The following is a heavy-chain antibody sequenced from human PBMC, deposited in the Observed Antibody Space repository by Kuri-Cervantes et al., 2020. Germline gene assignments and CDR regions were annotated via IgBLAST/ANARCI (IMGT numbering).Heavy chain of an antibody. D-gene: IGHD5-18*01. CDR2: IYSGGSA. V-gene: IGHV3-53*01. J-gene: IGHJ4*02. CDR3: ARDLGQLWVS. CDR1: GFTFSSYA. Sequence: GESLKISCAVSGFTFSSYAMHWVRQAPEKGLEWVSVIYSGGSAYYADSVKGRFTMSRDNSKNTVYLQMNSLRAEDTAVYYCARDLGQLWVSWGQGTLVTVSS.